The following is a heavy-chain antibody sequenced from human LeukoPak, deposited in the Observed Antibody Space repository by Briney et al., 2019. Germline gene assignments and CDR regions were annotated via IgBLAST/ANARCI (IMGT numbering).Heavy chain of an antibody. Sequence: SETLSLTCTASGGSISSYYWSWIRQPPGKGLEWIGYIFYSGSTNYNPSLKSRVTISVDTSKNQFSLKLSSVTAADTAVYYCARGGTYYDFWRYPWWFDPWGQGTLVTVSS. CDR2: IFYSGST. CDR3: ARGGTYYDFWRYPWWFDP. J-gene: IGHJ5*02. V-gene: IGHV4-59*12. CDR1: GGSISSYY. D-gene: IGHD3-3*01.